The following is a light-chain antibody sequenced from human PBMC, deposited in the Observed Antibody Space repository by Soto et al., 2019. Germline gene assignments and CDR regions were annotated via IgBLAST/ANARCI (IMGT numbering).Light chain of an antibody. CDR1: QSVANNY. CDR3: QQYGTAPLLFT. CDR2: GAS. V-gene: IGKV3-20*01. J-gene: IGKJ2*01. Sequence: EIVLTQSPGTLSLSPGERATLSCRASQSVANNYLAWYQQKPGQAPRLLIYGASIRATGVPYRFSGSGSGTEFTLTITRLEPEDFAVYYCQQYGTAPLLFTFGQGTNLGVK.